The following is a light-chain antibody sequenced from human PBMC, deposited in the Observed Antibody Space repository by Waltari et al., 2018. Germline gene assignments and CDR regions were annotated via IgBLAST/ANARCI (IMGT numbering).Light chain of an antibody. V-gene: IGLV1-47*01. Sequence: QSVVTQPPSASETPGQRVTISCSGSGSNVGRNYVTRYQHVPGTAPKVVIYRNDRRPSGVPDRFSGSKSGTSASLAISGLRSEDEADYYCAVWDDSVSGWVFGGGTKLTVL. J-gene: IGLJ3*02. CDR2: RND. CDR3: AVWDDSVSGWV. CDR1: GSNVGRNY.